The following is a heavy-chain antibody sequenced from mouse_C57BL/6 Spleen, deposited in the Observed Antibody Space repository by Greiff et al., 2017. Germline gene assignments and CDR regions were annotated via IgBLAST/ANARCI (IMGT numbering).Heavy chain of an antibody. CDR3: SRGGDGVDY. V-gene: IGHV1-69*01. CDR2: IDPSDSYT. CDR1: GYTFTSYW. J-gene: IGHJ2*01. D-gene: IGHD3-3*01. Sequence: QVQLQQPGAELVMPGASVKLSCKASGYTFTSYWMHWVKQRPGQGLEWIGEIDPSDSYTNYNQKFKGKSTLTVEESSSTAYMQLSSLASEDSAVYYWSRGGDGVDYWGQGTTLTVSS.